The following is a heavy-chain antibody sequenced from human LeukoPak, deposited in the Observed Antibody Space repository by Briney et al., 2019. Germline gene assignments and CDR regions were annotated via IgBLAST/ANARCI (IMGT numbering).Heavy chain of an antibody. J-gene: IGHJ4*02. D-gene: IGHD2-2*01. Sequence: SVKVSCKASGGTFSSYAISWVRQAPRQGLEWMGGIIPIFGTANYAQKFQGRVTITADESTSTAYMELSSLRSEDTAVYYCARDVWGCSSTSCYGYLDYWGQGTLVTVSS. CDR2: IIPIFGTA. V-gene: IGHV1-69*13. CDR1: GGTFSSYA. CDR3: ARDVWGCSSTSCYGYLDY.